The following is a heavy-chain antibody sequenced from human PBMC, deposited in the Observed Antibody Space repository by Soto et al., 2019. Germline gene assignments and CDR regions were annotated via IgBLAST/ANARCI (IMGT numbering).Heavy chain of an antibody. CDR1: GYSFTSYW. CDR3: ARQRGIVGATSFYYGMDV. V-gene: IGHV5-51*01. Sequence: GESLKISCKGSGYSFTSYWIGWVRQMPGKGLEWMGIIYPGDSDTRYSPSFQGQVTISADKSISTAYLQWSSLKASDTAMYYCARQRGIVGATSFYYGMDVWGQGTTVTVSS. J-gene: IGHJ6*02. CDR2: IYPGDSDT. D-gene: IGHD1-26*01.